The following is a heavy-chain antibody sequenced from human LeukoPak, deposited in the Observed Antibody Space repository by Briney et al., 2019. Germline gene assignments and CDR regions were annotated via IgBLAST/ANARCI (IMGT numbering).Heavy chain of an antibody. J-gene: IGHJ3*02. CDR2: INPSGGST. V-gene: IGHV1-46*01. CDR1: GYTFTSYY. D-gene: IGHD3-10*01. Sequence: SLKGSCKASGYTFTSYYMHWVRQASGGGLEWMGIINPSGGSTSYAQKLHGRVTMTRDTSTSTVYIELSSLRSEDTAVYYCASTPWFGELYAFYIWGQGIMVTVSS. CDR3: ASTPWFGELYAFYI.